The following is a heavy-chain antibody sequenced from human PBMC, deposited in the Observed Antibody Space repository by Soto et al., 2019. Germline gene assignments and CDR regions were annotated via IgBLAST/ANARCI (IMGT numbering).Heavy chain of an antibody. D-gene: IGHD3-3*01. V-gene: IGHV1-2*02. CDR1: GYTFTGYY. Sequence: ASVKVSCKASGYTFTGYYMHWVRQAPGQGLEWMGWINPNSGGTNYAQKFQGRVTMTRDTSISTAYMELSRLRSDDTAVYYCARRGPNSDFWSAYYFYWGQGTLVTVSS. J-gene: IGHJ4*02. CDR3: ARRGPNSDFWSAYYFY. CDR2: INPNSGGT.